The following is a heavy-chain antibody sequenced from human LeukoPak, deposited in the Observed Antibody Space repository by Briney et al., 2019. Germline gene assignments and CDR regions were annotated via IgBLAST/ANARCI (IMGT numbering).Heavy chain of an antibody. V-gene: IGHV1-2*02. D-gene: IGHD3-10*01. Sequence: ASVKVSCKASGYTFTGYYMHWVRQAPGQGLEWMGWINPNSGGTNYAQKFQGRVTMARDTSISTAYMELSRLRSDDTAVYYCARVYGSGIRYFDYWGQGTLVTVSS. J-gene: IGHJ4*02. CDR2: INPNSGGT. CDR3: ARVYGSGIRYFDY. CDR1: GYTFTGYY.